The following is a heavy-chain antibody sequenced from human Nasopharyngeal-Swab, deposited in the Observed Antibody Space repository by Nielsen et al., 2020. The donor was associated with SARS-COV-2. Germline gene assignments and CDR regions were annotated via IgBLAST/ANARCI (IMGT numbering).Heavy chain of an antibody. V-gene: IGHV3-30*02. CDR2: IRYDGRSK. Sequence: GESLKISCDASGFIFSDYGMHWVRQAPGKGLEWLAFIRYDGRSKYHADSVRGRFTISRDKSKNTLYLQMNSLRGDDTAVYYCAKDRYMSGGYFDFWGQGAQVTVSS. CDR3: AKDRYMSGGYFDF. D-gene: IGHD2-2*02. J-gene: IGHJ4*02. CDR1: GFIFSDYG.